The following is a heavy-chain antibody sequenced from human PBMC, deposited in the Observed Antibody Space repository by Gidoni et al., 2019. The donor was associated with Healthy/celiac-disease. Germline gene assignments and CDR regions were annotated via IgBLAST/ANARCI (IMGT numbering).Heavy chain of an antibody. CDR1: GYTFTSYY. CDR2: INPSGGST. J-gene: IGHJ3*02. V-gene: IGHV1-46*01. D-gene: IGHD3-22*01. Sequence: QVQLVQSGAEVKKPGASVKVSCKASGYTFTSYYMHWVRQAPGQGLEWMGIINPSGGSTSYAQKFQGRVTMTRDTSTSTVYMELSSLRSEDTAVYYCARDHPSYYDSSGYYWHAFDIWGQGTMVTVSS. CDR3: ARDHPSYYDSSGYYWHAFDI.